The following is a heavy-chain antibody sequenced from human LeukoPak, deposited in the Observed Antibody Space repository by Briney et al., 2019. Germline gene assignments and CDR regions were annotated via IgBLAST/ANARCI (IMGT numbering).Heavy chain of an antibody. CDR3: ARDPTVSSSWYTAASWTSDY. J-gene: IGHJ4*02. CDR2: IKEDGSEK. V-gene: IGHV3-7*03. Sequence: GGSLRLSCAASGFTFSSYWMSWVRQAPGKGLEWVANIKEDGSEKYYVDSVKGRLTISRDNAKNSLYLQMNSLRVEDTAVYYCARDPTVSSSWYTAASWTSDYWGQGTLVTVSS. D-gene: IGHD6-13*01. CDR1: GFTFSSYW.